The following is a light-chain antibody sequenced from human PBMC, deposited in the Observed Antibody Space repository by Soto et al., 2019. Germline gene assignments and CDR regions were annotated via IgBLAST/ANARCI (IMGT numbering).Light chain of an antibody. V-gene: IGKV1-39*01. J-gene: IGKJ2*01. CDR3: QQSYSAPYT. Sequence: DIQMTQSPSSLSASVGDRVTITCRASQSIRNYLNWYQQKQGKAPKLLIYAASSLQSGVPSRFSGSGSGTDFTLTFSSLQPEDFATYYCQQSYSAPYTFGQGTKLEMK. CDR1: QSIRNY. CDR2: AAS.